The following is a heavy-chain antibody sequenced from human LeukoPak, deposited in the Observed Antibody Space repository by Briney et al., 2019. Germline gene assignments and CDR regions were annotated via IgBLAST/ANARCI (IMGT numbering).Heavy chain of an antibody. D-gene: IGHD6-13*01. Sequence: SETLSLTCTVSGGSISSSSYYWGWIRQPPGKGLEWIGSIYYSGSTYYNPSLKSRVTISVDTSKNQFSLKLSSVTAADTAVYYCTRDPSRAAGTGYWGQGTLVTVSS. CDR1: GGSISSSSYY. CDR2: IYYSGST. CDR3: TRDPSRAAGTGY. V-gene: IGHV4-39*02. J-gene: IGHJ4*02.